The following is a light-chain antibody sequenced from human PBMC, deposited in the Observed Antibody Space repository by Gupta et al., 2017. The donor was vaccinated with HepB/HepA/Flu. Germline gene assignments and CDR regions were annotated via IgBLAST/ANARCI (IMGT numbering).Light chain of an antibody. CDR2: KDS. Sequence: SYELTQPPSASVSTGPTASITCSGDKLGDKYACWYPQTPGQSPVLVIYKDSKPPSGIPERFSGSNSGTTATLTITGTQARDEVDYYCQAGDSITVVFGGGTKLTVL. CDR1: KLGDKY. CDR3: QAGDSITVV. V-gene: IGLV3-1*01. J-gene: IGLJ2*01.